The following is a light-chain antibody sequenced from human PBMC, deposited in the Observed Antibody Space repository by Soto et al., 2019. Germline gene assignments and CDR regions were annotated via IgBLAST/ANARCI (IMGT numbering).Light chain of an antibody. V-gene: IGKV3-20*01. CDR3: QQYGTSPGT. Sequence: DIVLTQSPGTLSLSPGERATLSCRASQSVSSSYLAWYQQKLGQAPRLLIYGTSSRATGVPDRFSGSGSGTDFTLTISRLEPEDFAVYYCQQYGTSPGTVGQGTKVDIK. CDR2: GTS. J-gene: IGKJ1*01. CDR1: QSVSSSY.